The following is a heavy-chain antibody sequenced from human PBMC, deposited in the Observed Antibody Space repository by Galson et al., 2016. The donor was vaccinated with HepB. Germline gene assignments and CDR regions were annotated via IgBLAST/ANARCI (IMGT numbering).Heavy chain of an antibody. V-gene: IGHV4-39*01. CDR1: GDSISSSNYY. J-gene: IGHJ6*02. CDR2: IYYSGST. D-gene: IGHD5-12*01. Sequence: SETLSLTCTVSGDSISSSNYYWGWIRQPPRKGLEWIGSIYYSGSTYYNPSLQSRVTISVDTSRKQFYLRLNSVTAAETAVYYCAGPDNIVQEGYYGRGVWGQGTTVTVSS. CDR3: AGPDNIVQEGYYGRGV.